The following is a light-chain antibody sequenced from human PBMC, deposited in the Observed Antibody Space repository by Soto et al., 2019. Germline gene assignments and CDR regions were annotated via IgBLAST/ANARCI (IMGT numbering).Light chain of an antibody. J-gene: IGKJ4*01. V-gene: IGKV3-11*01. CDR3: QQRSAWPLT. CDR1: QNVRDY. Sequence: EIVLTQSPATLSLSPGGRATLSCRASQNVRDYLAWYQHKPGQAPRLLIYDASTRATGIPARFSASGSGTDFTLSISSLEPEDIGVYYCQQRSAWPLTFGAGTKVDIK. CDR2: DAS.